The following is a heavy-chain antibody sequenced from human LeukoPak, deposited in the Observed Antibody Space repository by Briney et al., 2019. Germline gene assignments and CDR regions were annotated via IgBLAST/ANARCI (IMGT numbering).Heavy chain of an antibody. Sequence: SETLSLTCAVYGGSFSGYYRSWIRQPPGKGLEWIGEINHSGSTNYNPSLKSRVTISVDTSKNQFSLKLSSVTAADTAVYYCARVSPDYWGQGTLVTVSS. J-gene: IGHJ4*02. CDR1: GGSFSGYY. V-gene: IGHV4-34*01. CDR2: INHSGST. CDR3: ARVSPDY.